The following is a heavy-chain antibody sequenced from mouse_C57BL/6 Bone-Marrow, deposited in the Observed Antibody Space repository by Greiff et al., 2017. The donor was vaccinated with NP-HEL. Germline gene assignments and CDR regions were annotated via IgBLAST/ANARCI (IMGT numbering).Heavy chain of an antibody. J-gene: IGHJ2*01. Sequence: EVKVVESGGGLVKPGGSLKLSCAASGFTFSDYGMHWVRQAPEKGLEWVAYISSGSSTIYYADTVKGRFTISRDNAKNTLFLQMTSLRSEDTAMYYCARPELGGGYFDYWGQGTTLTVSS. CDR1: GFTFSDYG. D-gene: IGHD4-1*01. CDR3: ARPELGGGYFDY. CDR2: ISSGSSTI. V-gene: IGHV5-17*01.